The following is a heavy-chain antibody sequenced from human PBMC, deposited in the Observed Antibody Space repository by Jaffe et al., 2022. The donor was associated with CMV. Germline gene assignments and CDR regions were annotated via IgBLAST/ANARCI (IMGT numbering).Heavy chain of an antibody. Sequence: QVQLQESGPGLVKPSETLSLTCTVSGGSISSYYWSWIRQPPGKGLEWIGYIYYSGSTNYNPSLKSRVTISVDTSKNQFSLKLSSVTAADTAVYYCAGVDTATRRYGMDVWGQGTTVTVSS. CDR2: IYYSGST. CDR3: AGVDTATRRYGMDV. CDR1: GGSISSYY. D-gene: IGHD5-18*01. V-gene: IGHV4-59*01. J-gene: IGHJ6*02.